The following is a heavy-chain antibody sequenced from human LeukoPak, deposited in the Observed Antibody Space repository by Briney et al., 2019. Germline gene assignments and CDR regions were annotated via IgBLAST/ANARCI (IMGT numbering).Heavy chain of an antibody. CDR2: ISAYNGNT. CDR1: GYTFTSYD. CDR3: ARARYYDFWSGYYPYYYYYYYMDV. Sequence: ASVKVSCKASGYTFTSYDINWVRQAPGQGLEWMGWISAYNGNTNYAQKLQGRVTMTTDTSTSTAYMELRSLRSDDTAVYYCARARYYDFWSGYYPYYYYYYYMDVWGKGTTVTVSS. V-gene: IGHV1-18*01. J-gene: IGHJ6*03. D-gene: IGHD3-3*01.